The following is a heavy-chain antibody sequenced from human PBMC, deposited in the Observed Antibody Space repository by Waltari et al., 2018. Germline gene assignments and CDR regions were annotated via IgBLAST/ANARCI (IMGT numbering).Heavy chain of an antibody. V-gene: IGHV4-59*01. J-gene: IGHJ4*02. Sequence: VQLLESGGGLVQPGGSLRLSCAASGFTFSSYAMSWIRQPPGKGLEWIGYIYYSGSTNYNPSLKSRVTISVDTSKNQFSLKLSSVTAADTAVYYCARAGGTYYYGSGSYYYFDYWGQGTLVTVSS. CDR1: GFTFSSYA. D-gene: IGHD3-10*01. CDR3: ARAGGTYYYGSGSYYYFDY. CDR2: IYYSGST.